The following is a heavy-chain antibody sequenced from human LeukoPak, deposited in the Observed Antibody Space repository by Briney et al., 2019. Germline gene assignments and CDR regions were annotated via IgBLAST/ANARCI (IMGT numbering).Heavy chain of an antibody. CDR2: IYSSDST. CDR1: GDSISSYY. D-gene: IGHD5-12*01. V-gene: IGHV4-59*01. CDR3: ARARYGGYERYYFDY. Sequence: SETLSLTCTVSGDSISSYYWSWIRQPPGKGLEWIGNIYSSDSTNYNPSVKSRVTISVDTSKNQFSLKLSSVTAADTAVYYCARARYGGYERYYFDYWGQGILVTVSS. J-gene: IGHJ4*02.